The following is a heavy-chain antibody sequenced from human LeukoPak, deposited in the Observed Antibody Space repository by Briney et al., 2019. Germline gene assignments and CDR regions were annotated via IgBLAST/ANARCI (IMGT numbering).Heavy chain of an antibody. Sequence: ASVKVSCKASGYTFTGYYMHWVRQAPGQGLEWMGWINPNSGGTNYAQKFQGRVTMTRDTSISTAYMELSRLRSDDTAVYYCARDTPRRGSSSWYSALAPDYYYYMDVWGKGTTVTISS. D-gene: IGHD6-13*01. J-gene: IGHJ6*03. V-gene: IGHV1-2*02. CDR2: INPNSGGT. CDR3: ARDTPRRGSSSWYSALAPDYYYYMDV. CDR1: GYTFTGYY.